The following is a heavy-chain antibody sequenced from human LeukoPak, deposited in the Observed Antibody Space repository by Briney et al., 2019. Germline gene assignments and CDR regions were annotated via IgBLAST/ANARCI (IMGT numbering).Heavy chain of an antibody. D-gene: IGHD3-10*01. CDR2: IYYSGST. V-gene: IGHV4-31*11. CDR1: GGSISSGGYS. J-gene: IGHJ2*01. CDR3: ARAHGAYFDL. Sequence: PSETLSLTCAVSGGSISSGGYSWSWIRQHPGKGLEWIGYIYYSGSTYYNPSLKSRVTISVDTSKNQFSLKLSSVTAADTAVYYCARAHGAYFDLWGRGTLVTVSS.